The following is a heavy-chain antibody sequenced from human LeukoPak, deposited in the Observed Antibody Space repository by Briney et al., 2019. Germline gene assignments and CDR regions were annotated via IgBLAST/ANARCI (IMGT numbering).Heavy chain of an antibody. Sequence: PSETLSLTCTVSGGSISSGGYYWSWIRQPPGKGLEWIGYIYHSGSTYYNPSLKSRVTISVDRSKNQFSLKLSSVTAADTAVYYCARDLISAYSSSWYDYWGQGALVTVSS. D-gene: IGHD6-13*01. CDR2: IYHSGST. J-gene: IGHJ4*02. CDR3: ARDLISAYSSSWYDY. V-gene: IGHV4-30-2*01. CDR1: GGSISSGGYY.